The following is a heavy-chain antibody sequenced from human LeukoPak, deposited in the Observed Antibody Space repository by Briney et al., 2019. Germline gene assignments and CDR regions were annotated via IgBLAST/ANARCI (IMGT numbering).Heavy chain of an antibody. V-gene: IGHV3-11*01. CDR1: GFTFSDYY. Sequence: GGSLRLSCAASGFTFSDYYMSWIRQAPGKGLEWVSYISSSGSTIYYADSVKGRFTISRDNAKNSLYLQMNSLRAEDTAVYYCAGVPGSNYNWFDPWGQGTLVTVSS. CDR3: AGVPGSNYNWFDP. J-gene: IGHJ5*02. D-gene: IGHD4-11*01. CDR2: ISSSGSTI.